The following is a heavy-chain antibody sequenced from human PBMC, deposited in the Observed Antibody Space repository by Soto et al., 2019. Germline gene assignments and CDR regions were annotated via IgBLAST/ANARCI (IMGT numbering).Heavy chain of an antibody. CDR2: IYYSVST. D-gene: IGHD4-17*01. Sequence: SETLSLTCTVSGGSISSGDYYWSWILHHPGKGLEWIGYIYYSVSTYYNPSLKSRVTISVDTSKNHFSLKLSSVTAADTAVYYCARSQLRVLRLISNSEYWGQRTRVNVSS. V-gene: IGHV4-31*03. CDR3: ARSQLRVLRLISNSEY. J-gene: IGHJ4*02. CDR1: GGSISSGDYY.